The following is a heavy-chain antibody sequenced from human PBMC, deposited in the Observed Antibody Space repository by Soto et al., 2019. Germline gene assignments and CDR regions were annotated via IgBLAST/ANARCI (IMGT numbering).Heavy chain of an antibody. CDR2: IKSKTDGGTT. CDR1: GFTFSNAW. D-gene: IGHD2-15*01. CDR3: TGYCSGGSCYFDY. Sequence: GGSLRLSCAASGFTFSNAWMSWVRQAPGKGLEWVGRIKSKTDGGTTDYNAPVKGRFTISRDDSKNTLYLQMNSLKTEDTAVYYCTGYCSGGSCYFDYWGQGTLVTVS. J-gene: IGHJ4*02. V-gene: IGHV3-15*01.